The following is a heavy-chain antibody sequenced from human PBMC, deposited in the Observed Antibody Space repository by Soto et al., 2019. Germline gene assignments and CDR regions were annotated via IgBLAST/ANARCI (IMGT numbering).Heavy chain of an antibody. CDR2: IYYCGST. J-gene: IGHJ6*02. D-gene: IGHD3-22*01. Sequence: SETLSLTCAVYGGSFSGYYWSWIRQPPGKGLEWIGEIYYCGSTYYNPSLKSRVTISVDTSKNQFSLKLSSVTAADTAVYYCAREDRDYDSSYYYGMDVWGQGTTVTVSS. V-gene: IGHV4-34*01. CDR3: AREDRDYDSSYYYGMDV. CDR1: GGSFSGYY.